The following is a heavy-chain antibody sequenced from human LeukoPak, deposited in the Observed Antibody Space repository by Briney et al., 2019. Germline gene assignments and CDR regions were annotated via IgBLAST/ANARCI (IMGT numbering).Heavy chain of an antibody. J-gene: IGHJ4*02. V-gene: IGHV4-59*01. CDR2: IYYSGST. CDR3: ARVKMVRGVIGKPFGY. CDR1: GGSISSYY. Sequence: SETLSLTCTVSGGSISSYYWSWIRQPPGKGLEWIGYIYYSGSTNYNPSLKSRVTISLDTPKNQFSLKLSSVTAADTAVYYCARVKMVRGVIGKPFGYWGQGTLVTVS. D-gene: IGHD3-10*01.